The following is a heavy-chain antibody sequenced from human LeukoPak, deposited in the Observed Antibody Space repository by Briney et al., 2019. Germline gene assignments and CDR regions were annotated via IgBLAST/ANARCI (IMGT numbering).Heavy chain of an antibody. D-gene: IGHD2-2*01. CDR1: GYTFTSYY. Sequence: EASVKVSCKASGYTFTSYYMHWVRQAPGQGLEWMGWISGYNGNTKYAQKLQGRVTMTTDTSTSTAYMGLRSLRSDDTAVYYCARFTPRLTREKFDYWGQGTLVTVSS. CDR3: ARFTPRLTREKFDY. V-gene: IGHV1-18*04. CDR2: ISGYNGNT. J-gene: IGHJ4*02.